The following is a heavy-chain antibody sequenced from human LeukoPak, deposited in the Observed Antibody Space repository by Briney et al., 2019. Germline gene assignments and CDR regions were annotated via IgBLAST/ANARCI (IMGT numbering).Heavy chain of an antibody. V-gene: IGHV5-51*01. CDR2: IYPGDSDT. J-gene: IGHJ3*02. Sequence: GESPKISCSGSGYSFTSYWIGWVRQMPGKGLEWMGIIYPGDSDTRYSPSFQGQVTISADKSISTAYLQWGSLKASDTAMYYCATSGGDYGDYVAFDAFDIWGQGTMVTVSS. D-gene: IGHD4-17*01. CDR3: ATSGGDYGDYVAFDAFDI. CDR1: GYSFTSYW.